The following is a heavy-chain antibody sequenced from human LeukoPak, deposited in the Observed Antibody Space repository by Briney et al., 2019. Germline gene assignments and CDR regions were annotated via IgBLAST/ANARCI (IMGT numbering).Heavy chain of an antibody. CDR1: GFTFSSYS. V-gene: IGHV3-48*01. J-gene: IGHJ4*02. CDR2: ISAGSTSL. D-gene: IGHD2-15*01. CDR3: ARESPPVYCSRAIGPPPGLED. Sequence: TGGSLRLSCVVFGFTFSSYSMNWVRQAPGKGLEWVSYISAGSTSLYYADSVNGRFSVSRDNAKNLLYLQMNSLRAEDTAMYYRARESPPVYCSRAIGPPPGLEDWGQGTLVTVSS.